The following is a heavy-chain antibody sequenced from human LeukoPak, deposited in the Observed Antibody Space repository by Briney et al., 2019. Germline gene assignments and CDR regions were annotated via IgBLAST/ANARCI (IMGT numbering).Heavy chain of an antibody. CDR2: ISYDGSTE. J-gene: IGHJ4*02. V-gene: IGHV3-30*03. CDR1: GFTFRNYD. Sequence: GGSLRLSCAASGFTFRNYDMHWVRQAPGKGLEWVAVISYDGSTEDYADSAKGRFTIFRDDLKNTLYLQMSSLRDEDTAVYYCARDGLGLDCWGQGTLVTVSS. CDR3: ARDGLGLDC. D-gene: IGHD7-27*01.